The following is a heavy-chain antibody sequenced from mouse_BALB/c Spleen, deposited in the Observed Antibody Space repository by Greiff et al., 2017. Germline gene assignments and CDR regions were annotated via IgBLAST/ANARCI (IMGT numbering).Heavy chain of an antibody. CDR1: GYTFTDYN. Sequence: VQLQQSGPELVKPGASVKISCKASGYTFTDYNMHWVKQSHGKSLEWIGYIYPYNGGTGYNQKFKSKATLTVDNSSSTAYMELRSLTSKDSAVYYCARWGLLRGGYYAMDYWGQGTSVTVSS. V-gene: IGHV1S29*02. J-gene: IGHJ4*01. D-gene: IGHD2-3*01. CDR2: IYPYNGGT. CDR3: ARWGLLRGGYYAMDY.